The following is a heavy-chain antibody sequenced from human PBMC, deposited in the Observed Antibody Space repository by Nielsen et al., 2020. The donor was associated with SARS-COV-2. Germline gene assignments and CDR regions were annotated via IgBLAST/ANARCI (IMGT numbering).Heavy chain of an antibody. J-gene: IGHJ4*02. CDR3: ARLASSSWHFDY. Sequence: GESLKISCTASGSTFSSYWMSWVRQAPGKGLEWVAKINQLGSEKYYVDSVRGRFTISRDNAKNSLFLQANSLTAEDTAVYYCARLASSSWHFDYWGQGTLVTVSS. V-gene: IGHV3-7*01. CDR2: INQLGSEK. D-gene: IGHD6-13*01. CDR1: GSTFSSYW.